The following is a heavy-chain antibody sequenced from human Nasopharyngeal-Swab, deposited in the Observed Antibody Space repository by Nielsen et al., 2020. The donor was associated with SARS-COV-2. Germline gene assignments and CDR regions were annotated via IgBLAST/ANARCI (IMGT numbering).Heavy chain of an antibody. CDR2: IYASGSS. J-gene: IGHJ4*02. CDR3: AQSAPGVTTNFDY. D-gene: IGHD4-17*01. Sequence: SETLSLTCTVSDGSISSYYWSWIRQSAGKGLEWIGRIYASGSSNYNPSFNSRVTMSVNTSKNQFSLKLTSVTAADTAVYYCAQSAPGVTTNFDYWGQGTLVTVSS. CDR1: DGSISSYY. V-gene: IGHV4-4*07.